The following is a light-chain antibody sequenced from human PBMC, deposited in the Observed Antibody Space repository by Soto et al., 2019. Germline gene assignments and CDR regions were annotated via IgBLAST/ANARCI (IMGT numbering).Light chain of an antibody. Sequence: QCGLTQPASVSGSPGQSITISCTGTSRDIGAYNYVSWYQQYPGKAPKLMIYGVTNRPSGVSNRFSGSKTGNTASLTISGLQAEDEADYYCFSHRSGDSNVFGTGTKVTVL. CDR2: GVT. J-gene: IGLJ1*01. V-gene: IGLV2-14*01. CDR1: SRDIGAYNY. CDR3: FSHRSGDSNV.